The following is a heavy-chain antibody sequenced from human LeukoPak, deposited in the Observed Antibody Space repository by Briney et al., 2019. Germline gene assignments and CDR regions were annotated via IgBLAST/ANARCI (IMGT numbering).Heavy chain of an antibody. D-gene: IGHD4-17*01. CDR3: AKDRSLYGDGLGGY. CDR2: ISYDGSNK. J-gene: IGHJ4*02. CDR1: GFTFSSYG. V-gene: IGHV3-30*18. Sequence: GGSLRLSCAASGFTFSSYGMHWVRQAPGKGLEWVAVISYDGSNKYYADSVKGRFTISRDNSKNTLYLQMNSLRAEDTAVYYCAKDRSLYGDGLGGYWGQGTLVTVSS.